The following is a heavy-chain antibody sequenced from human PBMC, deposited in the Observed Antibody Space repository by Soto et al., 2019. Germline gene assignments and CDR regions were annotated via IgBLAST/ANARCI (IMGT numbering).Heavy chain of an antibody. Sequence: PGGSLRLSCAAAGFTFSDYAMNWVRQAPGKVLEWVSAISGSGANTYYADSVKGRFTISRDNSKNMLYLKMNSLRVEDTAVYYCANGRFLEWLLPDNWFDPWGQGTLVTVSS. J-gene: IGHJ5*02. D-gene: IGHD3-3*01. CDR1: GFTFSDYA. V-gene: IGHV3-23*01. CDR3: ANGRFLEWLLPDNWFDP. CDR2: ISGSGANT.